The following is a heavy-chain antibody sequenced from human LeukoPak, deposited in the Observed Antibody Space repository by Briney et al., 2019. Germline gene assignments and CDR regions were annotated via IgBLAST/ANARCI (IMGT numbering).Heavy chain of an antibody. Sequence: GGSLRLSCAASGFTFSSYGMHWVRQAPGKGLEWVAFIRYDGSNKCYADSVKGRFTISRDNSKNTLYLQMNSLRAEDTAVYYCARDLYRIVVVPHYFDYWGQGTLVTVSS. J-gene: IGHJ4*02. V-gene: IGHV3-30*02. CDR1: GFTFSSYG. D-gene: IGHD3-22*01. CDR3: ARDLYRIVVVPHYFDY. CDR2: IRYDGSNK.